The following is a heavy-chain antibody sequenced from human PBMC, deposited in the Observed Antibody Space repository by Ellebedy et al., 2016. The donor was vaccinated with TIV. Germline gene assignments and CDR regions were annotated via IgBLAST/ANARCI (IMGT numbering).Heavy chain of an antibody. CDR3: ARDLDKSSGWYGGAAY. CDR2: ISYDGSSQ. Sequence: GESLKISCAASGFTFNSYAMHWVRQAPGKGLEWVAVISYDGSSQYYADSVKGRFTISRDNSITTLYLEMNSLRAEDTAVYYCARDLDKSSGWYGGAAYWGQGTLVTVSS. V-gene: IGHV3-30-3*01. CDR1: GFTFNSYA. D-gene: IGHD6-19*01. J-gene: IGHJ4*02.